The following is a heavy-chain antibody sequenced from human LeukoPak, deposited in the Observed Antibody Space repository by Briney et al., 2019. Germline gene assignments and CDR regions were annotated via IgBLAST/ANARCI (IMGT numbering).Heavy chain of an antibody. D-gene: IGHD6-19*01. Sequence: PSQTLSLTCAISGDSVSSNSAAWNWIRQSPSRGLEWLGRTYYRSRWYNEYALSVKSRITINPDTSKNQFSLQLNSVTPEGTAVYYCARVTEKQYLPFDSWGQGTLVTVSS. CDR2: TYYRSRWYN. J-gene: IGHJ4*02. V-gene: IGHV6-1*01. CDR3: ARVTEKQYLPFDS. CDR1: GDSVSSNSAA.